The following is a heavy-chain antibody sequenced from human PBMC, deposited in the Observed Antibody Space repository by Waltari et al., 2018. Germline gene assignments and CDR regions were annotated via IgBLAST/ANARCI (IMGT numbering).Heavy chain of an antibody. Sequence: EVQLLESGGGLVQPGGSLRLSCAASGFPFSAFWMHWVRQAPGAGLVWLSRVNGDGSSTTYADSVKGRFTVSRDNARKTMFLQMTSLRAEDTAVYYCARDEDNYYDSSGYIKHWGQGALVTVSS. CDR1: GFPFSAFW. D-gene: IGHD3-22*01. V-gene: IGHV3-74*01. CDR2: VNGDGSST. CDR3: ARDEDNYYDSSGYIKH. J-gene: IGHJ4*02.